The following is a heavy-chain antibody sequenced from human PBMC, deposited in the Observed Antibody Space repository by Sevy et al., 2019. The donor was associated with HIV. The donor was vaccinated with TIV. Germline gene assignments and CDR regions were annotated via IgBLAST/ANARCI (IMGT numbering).Heavy chain of an antibody. Sequence: SETLSLTCSVSGXXISSGDYYWTWMRQSPGKGLEWIGYIYYSGITYYNPSLKSRVIISIDTVKNQFSLKLSSVTAADTAVYYCARYCTRXSPHXXXXXXXXXTLVTXSS. CDR3: ARYCTRXSPHXXXXX. CDR1: GXXISSGDYY. J-gene: IGHJ5*02. D-gene: IGHD2-2*01. CDR2: IYYSGIT. V-gene: IGHV4-30-4*01.